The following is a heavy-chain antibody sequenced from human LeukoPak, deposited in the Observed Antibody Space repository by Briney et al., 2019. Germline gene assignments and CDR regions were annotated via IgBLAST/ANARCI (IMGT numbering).Heavy chain of an antibody. D-gene: IGHD6-19*01. CDR3: ARVSSGWKRGYFDY. J-gene: IGHJ4*02. CDR1: GGSISSSSYY. V-gene: IGHV4-39*07. CDR2: IYYSGST. Sequence: SETLSLTCTVSGGSISSSSYYWGWIRQPPGKGLEWIGSIYYSGSTYYNPSLKSRVTISVDTSKNQFSLKLSSVTAADTAVYYCARVSSGWKRGYFDYWGQGTLVTVSS.